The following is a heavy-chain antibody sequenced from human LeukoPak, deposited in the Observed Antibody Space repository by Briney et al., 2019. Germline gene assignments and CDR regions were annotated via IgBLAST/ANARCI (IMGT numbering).Heavy chain of an antibody. CDR2: ISSSSSYI. CDR1: GFTFSSYS. Sequence: PGGSLRLSCAASGFTFSSYSMNWVRQAPGKGLEWVSSISSSSSYIYYADSVKGRFTIPRDNAKNSLYLQMNSLRAEDTAVYYCARDRVLNWFDPWGQGTLVTVSS. CDR3: ARDRVLNWFDP. J-gene: IGHJ5*02. V-gene: IGHV3-21*01. D-gene: IGHD3-10*01.